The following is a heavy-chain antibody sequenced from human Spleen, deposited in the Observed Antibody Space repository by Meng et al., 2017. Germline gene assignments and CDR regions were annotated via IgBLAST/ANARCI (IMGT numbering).Heavy chain of an antibody. D-gene: IGHD4-11*01. CDR3: ARGPTTMAHDFDY. V-gene: IGHV4-34*01. CDR1: GGSFSDYY. J-gene: IGHJ4*02. CDR2: INHSGST. Sequence: QVQVRQWGAGLLKPSETLPLPCVVSGGSFSDYYWSWIRQPPGKGLEWIGEINHSGSTNYNPSLESRATISVDTSQNNLSLKLSSVTAADSAVYYCARGPTTMAHDFDYWGQGTLVTVSS.